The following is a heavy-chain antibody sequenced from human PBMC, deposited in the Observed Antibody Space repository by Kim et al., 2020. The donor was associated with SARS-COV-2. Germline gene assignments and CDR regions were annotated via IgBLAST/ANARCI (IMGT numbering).Heavy chain of an antibody. CDR2: INAGNGNT. CDR3: ARVRPPRPEKLGYCSSTSCYNGNWFDP. CDR1: GYTFTSYA. D-gene: IGHD2-2*02. V-gene: IGHV1-3*01. Sequence: ASVKVSCKASGYTFTSYAMHWVRQAPGQRLEWMGWINAGNGNTKYSQKFQGRVTITRDTSASTAYMELSSLRSEDTAVYYCARVRPPRPEKLGYCSSTSCYNGNWFDPWGQGTLVTVSS. J-gene: IGHJ5*02.